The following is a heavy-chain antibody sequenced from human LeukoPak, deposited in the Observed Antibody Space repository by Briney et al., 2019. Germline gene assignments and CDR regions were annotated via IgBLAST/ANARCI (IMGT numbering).Heavy chain of an antibody. D-gene: IGHD4-23*01. Sequence: ASVKVSCKASGYTFTSAGICWVRQAPGQGLEWMGGVSAYNGNTNYAQKFRGRVTITIDTSTNTASMELRSLSSGDTAVYFCARDAPRWRNAFDFWGQGTMVTVSS. J-gene: IGHJ3*01. CDR3: ARDAPRWRNAFDF. V-gene: IGHV1-18*01. CDR1: GYTFTSAG. CDR2: VSAYNGNT.